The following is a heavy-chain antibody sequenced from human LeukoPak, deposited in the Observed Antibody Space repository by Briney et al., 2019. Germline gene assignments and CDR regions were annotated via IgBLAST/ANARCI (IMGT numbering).Heavy chain of an antibody. Sequence: ASVTVSCKASGYTFISYGISWVRQAPGQGLEWMGWISAYNGNTNSAQNLQGRVTMTTDTSTSTAYMELRSLRSDDTAVYYCARSLDRSGYTTGYFDLWGRGTLVTVS. CDR2: ISAYNGNT. D-gene: IGHD3-22*01. J-gene: IGHJ2*01. CDR1: GYTFISYG. CDR3: ARSLDRSGYTTGYFDL. V-gene: IGHV1-18*01.